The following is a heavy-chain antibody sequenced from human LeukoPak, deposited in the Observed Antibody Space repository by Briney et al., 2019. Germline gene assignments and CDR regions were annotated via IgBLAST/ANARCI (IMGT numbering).Heavy chain of an antibody. CDR1: GFTFSSYW. Sequence: GGSLRLSCAASGFTFSSYWMSWVRQAPGKGLEWVANIKQDGSEKYYVDSVKGRFTISRDNSKNTLYLQMNSLRAEDTAVYYCAKTSGYSGLGFDYWGQGTLVTVSS. V-gene: IGHV3-7*03. D-gene: IGHD1-26*01. CDR2: IKQDGSEK. J-gene: IGHJ4*02. CDR3: AKTSGYSGLGFDY.